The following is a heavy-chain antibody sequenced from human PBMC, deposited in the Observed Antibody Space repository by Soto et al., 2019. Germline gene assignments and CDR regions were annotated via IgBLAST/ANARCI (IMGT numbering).Heavy chain of an antibody. Sequence: GGSLRLSCAASGFTFSGSAMHWVRQASGKGLEWVGRIRSKANSYATAYAASVKGRFTISRDDSKNTAYLQMNSLKTEDTAVYYCTSCGGGSCFAFDIWGQGTMVTVSS. V-gene: IGHV3-73*01. CDR1: GFTFSGSA. CDR2: IRSKANSYAT. J-gene: IGHJ3*02. D-gene: IGHD2-15*01. CDR3: TSCGGGSCFAFDI.